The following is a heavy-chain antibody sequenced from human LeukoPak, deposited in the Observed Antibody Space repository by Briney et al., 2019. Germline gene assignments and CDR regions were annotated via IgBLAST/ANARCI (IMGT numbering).Heavy chain of an antibody. D-gene: IGHD1-26*01. V-gene: IGHV4-61*01. Sequence: SETLSLTCTVSGGSVSSGSYYWSWIRQPPGKGLEWIGYIYYSGSTNYNPSLKSRVTTSVDTSKNQFSLKLSSVTAADTAVYYCARGYSGSYYLSYWGQGTLVTVSS. CDR3: ARGYSGSYYLSY. CDR2: IYYSGST. J-gene: IGHJ4*02. CDR1: GGSVSSGSYY.